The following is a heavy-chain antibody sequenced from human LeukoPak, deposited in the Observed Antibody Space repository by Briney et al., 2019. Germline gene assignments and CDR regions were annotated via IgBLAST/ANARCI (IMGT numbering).Heavy chain of an antibody. V-gene: IGHV1-2*06. D-gene: IGHD4-23*01. Sequence: ASVKVSCKASGYTFTGYYMHWVRQAHGQGLEWMGRINPNSGGTNYAQKFQGRVTMTRDTSISTAYMELSRLRSDDTAVYYCARDPSYNDYGGNNWFDPWGQGTLVTVSS. CDR2: INPNSGGT. J-gene: IGHJ5*02. CDR3: ARDPSYNDYGGNNWFDP. CDR1: GYTFTGYY.